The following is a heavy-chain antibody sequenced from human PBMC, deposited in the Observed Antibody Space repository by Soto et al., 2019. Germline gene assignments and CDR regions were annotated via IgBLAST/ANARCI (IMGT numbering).Heavy chain of an antibody. V-gene: IGHV3-48*02. J-gene: IGHJ6*02. D-gene: IGHD3-16*01. Sequence: EVQLVESGGGLIQPGGSLRLSCAASGFTFNTYSMTWVRQAPGKGLQWVSYIGSSSTSVYYPDSVKGRCTISRDHAKNLLYLPMNIRRDEDTAVYCCARLGGYGMDVWGQGPTVTVSS. CDR3: ARLGGYGMDV. CDR1: GFTFNTYS. CDR2: IGSSSTSV.